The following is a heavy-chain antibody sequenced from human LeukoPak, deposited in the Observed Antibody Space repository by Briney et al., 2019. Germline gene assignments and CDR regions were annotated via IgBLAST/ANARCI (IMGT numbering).Heavy chain of an antibody. D-gene: IGHD2-2*01. V-gene: IGHV3-23*01. CDR3: ATGYCTSTTCYRSRFDY. J-gene: IGHJ4*02. Sequence: GGSLRLSCAASGFTFSSYAMSWVRQAPGKGLEWVSAISNSGGSTYYADSVKGRFTISRDNSKNTLSLQMNSLRAEDTAVFYCATGYCTSTTCYRSRFDYWGQGTLVTVSS. CDR2: ISNSGGST. CDR1: GFTFSSYA.